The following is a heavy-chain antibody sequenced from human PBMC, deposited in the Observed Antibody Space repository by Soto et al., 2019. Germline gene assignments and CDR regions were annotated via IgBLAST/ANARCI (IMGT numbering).Heavy chain of an antibody. CDR1: GGSISSSIYY. D-gene: IGHD3-10*01. CDR3: ARRYGSAFDI. Sequence: SETLSLTCTVSGGSISSSIYYGGWIRQSPGKGLEWIGYIYYSGSTNYNPSLKSRVTISVDTSKNQFSLKLSSVTAADTAVYYCARRYGSAFDIWGQGTMVTVSS. V-gene: IGHV4-61*05. J-gene: IGHJ3*02. CDR2: IYYSGST.